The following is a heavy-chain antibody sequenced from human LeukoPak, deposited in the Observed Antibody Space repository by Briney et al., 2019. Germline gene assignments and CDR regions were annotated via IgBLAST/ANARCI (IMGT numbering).Heavy chain of an antibody. CDR1: GGTFSSYA. V-gene: IGHV1-69*05. J-gene: IGHJ5*02. D-gene: IGHD1-7*01. CDR2: IIPIFGTA. Sequence: ASVKVSCRASGGTFSSYAISWVRQAPGQGLEWMGGIIPIFGTANFAQKFQGRVTISTDESTSTAYMELSSLTSEDTAIYYCATDLNWNYGWFDPWGQGTLVTVSS. CDR3: ATDLNWNYGWFDP.